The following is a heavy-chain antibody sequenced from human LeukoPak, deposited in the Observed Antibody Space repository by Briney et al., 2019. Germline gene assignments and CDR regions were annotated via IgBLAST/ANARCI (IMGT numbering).Heavy chain of an antibody. J-gene: IGHJ4*02. CDR3: ARENCSSTSCLTPNFDY. CDR2: IDPSGGST. CDR1: GYTFTSYY. D-gene: IGHD2-2*01. Sequence: ASVKVSCKASGYTFTSYYMHWVRQAPGQGLEWMGIIDPSGGSTSYAQKFQGRVTMTRDTSTSTVYMELSSLRSEDTAVYYCARENCSSTSCLTPNFDYWGQGTLVTVSS. V-gene: IGHV1-46*01.